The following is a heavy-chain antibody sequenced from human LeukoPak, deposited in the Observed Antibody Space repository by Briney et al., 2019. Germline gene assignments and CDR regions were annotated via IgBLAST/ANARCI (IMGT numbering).Heavy chain of an antibody. Sequence: PGGSLRLSCTASAFTFSSYWMHWVRQAPGKGLEWVSLISGDGGNTYYADSVKGRFTISRDNSKNSLYLQMNSLRTEDTALYYCAKGRHPYYYGMDVWGQGTTVTVSS. CDR3: AKGRHPYYYGMDV. CDR1: AFTFSSYW. CDR2: ISGDGGNT. V-gene: IGHV3-43*02. J-gene: IGHJ6*02.